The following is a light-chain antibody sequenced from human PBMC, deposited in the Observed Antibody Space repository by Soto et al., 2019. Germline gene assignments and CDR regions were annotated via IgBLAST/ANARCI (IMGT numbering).Light chain of an antibody. V-gene: IGKV4-1*01. Sequence: DIVRPLSAYNLAVSPGVQAPTDCKSSQNNENYLAWYQQKAGQPPKLLIDWASTRASGVPDRFSGSGSGTDFTLTISSLQAEDMAVYYCQHYYNSWTFGQGTKVDIK. CDR2: WAS. J-gene: IGKJ1*01. CDR1: QNNENY. CDR3: QHYYNSWT.